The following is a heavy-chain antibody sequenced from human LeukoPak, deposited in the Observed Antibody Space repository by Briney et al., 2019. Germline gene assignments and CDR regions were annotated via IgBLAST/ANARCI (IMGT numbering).Heavy chain of an antibody. V-gene: IGHV3-23*01. CDR3: ARVDSDSYCSGGSCYHPFDY. D-gene: IGHD2-15*01. CDR2: VSGSGHST. Sequence: GGSLRLSCAASGFTFSIYAMSWVRQAPGKGLEWVSTVSGSGHSTFYADSVKGRFTISRDNSKNTLYLQMNSLRAEDTAVYYCARVDSDSYCSGGSCYHPFDYWGQGTLVTVSS. J-gene: IGHJ4*02. CDR1: GFTFSIYA.